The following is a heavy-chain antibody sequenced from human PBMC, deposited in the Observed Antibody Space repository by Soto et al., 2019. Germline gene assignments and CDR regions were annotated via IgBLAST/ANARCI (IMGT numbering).Heavy chain of an antibody. CDR1: GFTFSHYA. Sequence: QVQLVESGGGVVQPGRSLRVSCAASGFTFSHYAMHWVRQAPGKGLEWVAVVSYDGTKQFYADSVKGRFTISRDSSKSTLYLQMNNLRDEDTAVYYCARDRVYYYDSSGHYNFDFWGQGTLVTVSS. CDR2: VSYDGTKQ. V-gene: IGHV3-30-3*01. D-gene: IGHD3-22*01. CDR3: ARDRVYYYDSSGHYNFDF. J-gene: IGHJ4*02.